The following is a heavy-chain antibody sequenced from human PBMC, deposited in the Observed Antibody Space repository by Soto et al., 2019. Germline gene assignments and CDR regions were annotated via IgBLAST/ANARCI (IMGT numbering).Heavy chain of an antibody. CDR2: INPNSGGT. D-gene: IGHD6-6*01. CDR1: GYTFTGYY. Sequence: QVQLVQSGAEVKKPGASVKVSCKASGYTFTGYYMHWVRQAPGQGLEWMGWINPNSGGTNYAQKFQGWVTMTRDTSISTAYMELGRLRSDDTAVYYCAREGPHIEYSSSSPLNWFDPWGQGTLVTVSS. CDR3: AREGPHIEYSSSSPLNWFDP. J-gene: IGHJ5*02. V-gene: IGHV1-2*04.